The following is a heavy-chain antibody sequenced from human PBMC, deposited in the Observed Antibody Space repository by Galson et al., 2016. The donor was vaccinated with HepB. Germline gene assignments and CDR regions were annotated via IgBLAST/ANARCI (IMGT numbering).Heavy chain of an antibody. V-gene: IGHV3-23*01. CDR1: GFTFSSFA. CDR2: NSGSGETT. D-gene: IGHD4-11*01. Sequence: SLRLSCAGSGFTFSSFAMSWVRQAPGKGLEWVSGNSGSGETTYYADSVKGRFAISRDNSKNTLYLQMLSLGAGDTAVYYCARGLGSTNYGLDVWGQGTTVTVSS. J-gene: IGHJ6*02. CDR3: ARGLGSTNYGLDV.